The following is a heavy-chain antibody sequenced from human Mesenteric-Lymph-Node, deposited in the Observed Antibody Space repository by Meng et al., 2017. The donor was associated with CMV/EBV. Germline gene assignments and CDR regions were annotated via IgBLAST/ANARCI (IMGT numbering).Heavy chain of an antibody. D-gene: IGHD5-18*01. J-gene: IGHJ2*01. CDR3: ARDSRLPRGYRGWYFDL. Sequence: SETLSLTCTVFGGSISSGSYYWGWIRQPPGKGLEWIASIYYTGSTYYNPSLKSRVTISVDTSKNQFSLKLRSVTAADTAVYYCARDSRLPRGYRGWYFDLWGRGTLVTVSS. CDR1: GGSISSGSYY. CDR2: IYYTGST. V-gene: IGHV4-39*07.